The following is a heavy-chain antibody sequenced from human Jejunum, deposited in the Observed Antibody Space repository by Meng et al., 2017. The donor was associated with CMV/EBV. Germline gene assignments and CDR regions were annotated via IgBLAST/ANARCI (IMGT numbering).Heavy chain of an antibody. J-gene: IGHJ4*02. CDR2: ISNGGIT. CDR3: GMERVN. V-gene: IGHV4-34*08. CDR1: GGTRSPYY. Sequence: QVVQHQGGAGLLRPSDTLSLTCAVYGGTRSPYYWTWIRQMPGKGLEWIGEISNGGITNYNPSLKSRVTLLIDTSKNQFSLKLSSVTAADTAVYYCGMERVNWGQGILVTVSS. D-gene: IGHD1-1*01.